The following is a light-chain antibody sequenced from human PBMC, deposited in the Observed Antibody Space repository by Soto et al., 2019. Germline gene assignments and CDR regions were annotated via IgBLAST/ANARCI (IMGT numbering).Light chain of an antibody. V-gene: IGKV3-11*01. CDR3: QQRTNWLLT. J-gene: IGKJ4*01. CDR1: QSVSSY. CDR2: DAS. Sequence: EIVLTQSPATLSLSPGERATLSCRASQSVSSYLAWYQQKPGQAPRLLIYDASNRATGIPARFSGSGSGTDFTLTISSLEPEDFAVYYCQQRTNWLLTFGRGTKL.